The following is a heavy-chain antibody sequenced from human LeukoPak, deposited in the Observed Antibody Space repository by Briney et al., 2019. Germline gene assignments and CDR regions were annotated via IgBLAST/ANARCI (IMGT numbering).Heavy chain of an antibody. CDR2: INPTGGST. D-gene: IGHD2-8*02. Sequence: ASVKVSCKASGYIFTSYYMHWVRQAPGQGLEWMGIINPTGGSTSYAQKFQGRVTMTRDTSTSTVYMELSSLRSEDTAVYYCARAEEGSSDSWWSYSWFDPWGQGTLVTVSS. V-gene: IGHV1-46*01. J-gene: IGHJ5*02. CDR3: ARAEEGSSDSWWSYSWFDP. CDR1: GYIFTSYY.